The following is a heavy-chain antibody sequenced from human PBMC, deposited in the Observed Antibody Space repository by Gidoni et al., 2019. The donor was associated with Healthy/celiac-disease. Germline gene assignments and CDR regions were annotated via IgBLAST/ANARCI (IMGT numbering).Heavy chain of an antibody. Sequence: EVQLLESGGGLVQPGGSLRLYCAASGFTFSSYAMSWVRQAPGKGLEWVSAISGSGGSTYYADSVKGRFTISRDNSKNTLYLQMNSLRAEDTAVYYCAKVSGGSYSFDYWGQGTLVTVSS. J-gene: IGHJ4*02. CDR3: AKVSGGSYSFDY. CDR2: ISGSGGST. D-gene: IGHD1-26*01. CDR1: GFTFSSYA. V-gene: IGHV3-23*01.